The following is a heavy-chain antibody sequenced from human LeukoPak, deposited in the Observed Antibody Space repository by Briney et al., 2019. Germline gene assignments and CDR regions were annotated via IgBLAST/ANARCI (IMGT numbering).Heavy chain of an antibody. D-gene: IGHD3-10*01. CDR2: IYPGNSDT. V-gene: IGHV5-51*01. Sequence: GESLKISCKGSGYSFTTYWIAWVRQMPGKGLEWMGIIYPGNSDTRYNPSFQGQVTISAAKSISTAYLQWSSLKASDTAMYYCARHKGFYGSGGPPPPHFGSWGQGTLSPSPQ. CDR3: ARHKGFYGSGGPPPPHFGS. J-gene: IGHJ4*02. CDR1: GYSFTTYW.